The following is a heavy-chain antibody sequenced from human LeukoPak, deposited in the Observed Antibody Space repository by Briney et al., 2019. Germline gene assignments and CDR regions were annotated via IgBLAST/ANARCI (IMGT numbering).Heavy chain of an antibody. CDR1: GFTFTSSA. D-gene: IGHD1-26*01. CDR2: IVVGSGNT. V-gene: IGHV1-58*02. CDR3: AAVPISPLIVGATPGY. Sequence: SVKVSCKASGFTFTSSAMQWVRQARGQRLEWIGWIVVGSGNTNYAQKFEERVTITRDMSTGTAYMELSSLRSEDTAVYYCAAVPISPLIVGATPGYWGQGTLVTVSS. J-gene: IGHJ4*02.